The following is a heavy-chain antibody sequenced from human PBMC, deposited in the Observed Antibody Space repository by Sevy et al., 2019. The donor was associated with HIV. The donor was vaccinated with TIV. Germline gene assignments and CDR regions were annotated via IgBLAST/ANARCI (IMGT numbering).Heavy chain of an antibody. CDR2: ISGLSNYI. CDR3: ARPYGSGSWEAFDL. V-gene: IGHV3-21*01. J-gene: IGHJ3*01. D-gene: IGHD3-10*01. CDR1: GFTFSSYT. Sequence: GGSLGLSCAASGFTFSSYTMNWVRQAPGKGLEWVSSISGLSNYIYYADSVKGRFTISRDNAKNSLFLQMNSLRVDDTALYYCARPYGSGSWEAFDLWGQGTMVTVSS.